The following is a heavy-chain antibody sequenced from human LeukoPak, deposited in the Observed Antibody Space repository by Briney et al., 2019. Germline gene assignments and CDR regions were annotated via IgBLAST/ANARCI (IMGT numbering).Heavy chain of an antibody. J-gene: IGHJ4*02. D-gene: IGHD3-10*01. Sequence: ASVKVSCKVSGYTLTELSMHWVRQAPGKGLEWMGGFDPEDGETIYAQKFQGRVTMTEDTSTDTAYMELSSLRSEDTAVYYCATSTMVRGVIHYFDYWGQGTLVTVSS. V-gene: IGHV1-24*01. CDR3: ATSTMVRGVIHYFDY. CDR2: FDPEDGET. CDR1: GYTLTELS.